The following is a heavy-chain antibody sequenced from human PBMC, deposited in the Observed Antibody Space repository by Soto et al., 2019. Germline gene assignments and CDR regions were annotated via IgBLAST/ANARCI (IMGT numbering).Heavy chain of an antibody. CDR2: FDPEDGET. D-gene: IGHD3-22*01. Sequence: ASVKVSCKVSGYTLTELSMHWVRQAPGKGLEWMGGFDPEDGETIYAQKFQGRVTMTEDTSTDTAYMELSSLRSEDTSVYYCATFRARDSSGKYLDYWGQGTLVTVSS. J-gene: IGHJ4*02. CDR1: GYTLTELS. V-gene: IGHV1-24*01. CDR3: ATFRARDSSGKYLDY.